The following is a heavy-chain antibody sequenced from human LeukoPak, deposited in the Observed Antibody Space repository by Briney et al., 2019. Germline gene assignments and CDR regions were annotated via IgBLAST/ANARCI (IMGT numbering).Heavy chain of an antibody. CDR3: ARDAPGAIAVAGTVFNY. J-gene: IGHJ4*02. CDR2: IIPIFGTA. D-gene: IGHD6-19*01. V-gene: IGHV1-69*01. CDR1: GGTFSSYA. Sequence: SVKVSCKASGGTFSSYAISWVRQAPGQGLEWMGGIIPIFGTANYAQKFQGRVTITADESTSTAYMELSSLRSEDTAVYYCARDAPGAIAVAGTVFNYRGQGTLVTVSS.